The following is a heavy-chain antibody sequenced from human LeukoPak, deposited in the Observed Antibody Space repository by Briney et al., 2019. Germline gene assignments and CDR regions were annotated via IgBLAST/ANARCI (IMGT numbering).Heavy chain of an antibody. D-gene: IGHD3-9*01. Sequence: GGSLRLSCAASGFTFSSYSMNWVRQAPGKGLEWVSSISSSSSYIYYADSVKGRFTISRDNAKNSLYLQMNSLRAEETAVYYXXXXXXXXXXYYDILTGYFGGWGQGTLVTVSS. CDR1: GFTFSSYS. CDR3: XXXXXXXXXYYDILTGYFGG. CDR2: ISSSSSYI. V-gene: IGHV3-21*01. J-gene: IGHJ4*02.